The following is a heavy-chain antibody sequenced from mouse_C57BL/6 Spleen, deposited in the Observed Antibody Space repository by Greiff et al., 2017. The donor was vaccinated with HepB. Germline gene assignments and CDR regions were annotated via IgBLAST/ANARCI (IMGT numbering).Heavy chain of an antibody. CDR3: ARRLGSSYVAY. D-gene: IGHD1-1*01. CDR2: IYPGDGDT. CDR1: GYAFSSSW. J-gene: IGHJ3*01. Sequence: VQLQQSGPELVKPGASVKISCKASGYAFSSSWMNWVKQRPGKGLEWIGRIYPGDGDTNYNGKFKGKATLTADKSSSTAYMQLSSLTSEDSAVYFCARRLGSSYVAYWGQGTLVTVSA. V-gene: IGHV1-82*01.